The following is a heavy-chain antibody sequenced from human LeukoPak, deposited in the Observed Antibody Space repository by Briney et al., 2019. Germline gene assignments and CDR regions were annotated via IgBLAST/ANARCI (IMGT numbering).Heavy chain of an antibody. CDR1: GFTFSSYA. V-gene: IGHV3-23*01. CDR3: AKDSSSSNYYYAMDV. D-gene: IGHD6-13*01. J-gene: IGHJ6*02. Sequence: GGSLRLSCAASGFTFSSYAMSWVRQAPGKGLEWVSGISGTGGSTYYADSVKGRFTISRDNSKNTLYFQMNSLRAEDTALYYCAKDSSSSNYYYAMDVWGQGTTVTVSS. CDR2: ISGTGGST.